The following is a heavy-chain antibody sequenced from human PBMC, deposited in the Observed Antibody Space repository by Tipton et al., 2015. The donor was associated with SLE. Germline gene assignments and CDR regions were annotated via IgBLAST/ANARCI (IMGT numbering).Heavy chain of an antibody. CDR1: GGSISSSSYY. CDR2: IYHSGDT. V-gene: IGHV4-39*07. CDR3: ARYGFPSNYFDY. Sequence: TLSLTCTVSGGSISSSSYYWGWIRQPPGKGLQWIGKIYHSGDTFYNPSLKSRVTMSVDTSKNQFSLRLSSVTAADTAVYYCARYGFPSNYFDYWGQGTLVTVSS. D-gene: IGHD5-24*01. J-gene: IGHJ4*02.